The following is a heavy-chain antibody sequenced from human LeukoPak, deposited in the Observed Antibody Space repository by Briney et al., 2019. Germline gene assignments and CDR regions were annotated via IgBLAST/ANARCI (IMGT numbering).Heavy chain of an antibody. CDR3: ARVTQNYRAQYSSPDY. Sequence: SETLSLTCTVSGGSISSSSYFWGWIRQPPGKGLEWIGSIYYTGSTYYNPSLKSRVTISVDTSKNQFSLKLSSVTAADTAVYYCARVTQNYRAQYSSPDYWGQGTLVTVSS. J-gene: IGHJ4*02. V-gene: IGHV4-39*07. CDR1: GGSISSSSYF. D-gene: IGHD6-13*01. CDR2: IYYTGST.